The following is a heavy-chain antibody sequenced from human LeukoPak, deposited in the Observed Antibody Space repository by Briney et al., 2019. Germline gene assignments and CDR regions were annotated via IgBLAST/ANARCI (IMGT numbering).Heavy chain of an antibody. J-gene: IGHJ4*02. CDR3: AKDLPTTVTTPYFDY. D-gene: IGHD4-17*01. CDR2: ISSDGDYT. Sequence: GGSLRLSCAASGFTFSSSAMSWVRQAPGKGLECVSSISSDGDYTLYADSVRGRFTISRDNSKNTLYLQMNSLRAEDTAVYYCAKDLPTTVTTPYFDYWGQGTLVTVSS. CDR1: GFTFSSSA. V-gene: IGHV3-23*01.